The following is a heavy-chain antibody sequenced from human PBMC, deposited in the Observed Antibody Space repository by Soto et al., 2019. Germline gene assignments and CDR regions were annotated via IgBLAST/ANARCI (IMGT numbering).Heavy chain of an antibody. V-gene: IGHV1-58*01. CDR2: IVVGSGNT. D-gene: IGHD3-10*01. CDR3: AADRLDGSGSSYRSAALDI. CDR1: GFRVSISV. Sequence: PVKVACKAFGFRVSISVVEWLRQARGQRLEWIGWIVVGSGNTNYAQKFQERVTITRDMSTSTAYMELSSLRSEDTAVYYCAADRLDGSGSSYRSAALDIWAQRTMVTVSS. J-gene: IGHJ3*02.